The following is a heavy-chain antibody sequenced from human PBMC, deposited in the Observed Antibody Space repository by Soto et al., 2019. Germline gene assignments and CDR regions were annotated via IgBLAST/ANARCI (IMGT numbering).Heavy chain of an antibody. CDR3: ARTLAAAGPFVAFDI. Sequence: SGPTLVNPTQTLPLTCTFSGFSLSTSGMRVSWIRQPPGKALEWLARIDWDDDKFYSTSLKTRLTISKDTSKNQVVLTMTNMDPVDTATYYCARTLAAAGPFVAFDIWGQGAMVTVSS. CDR2: IDWDDDK. V-gene: IGHV2-70*04. J-gene: IGHJ3*02. CDR1: GFSLSTSGMR. D-gene: IGHD6-13*01.